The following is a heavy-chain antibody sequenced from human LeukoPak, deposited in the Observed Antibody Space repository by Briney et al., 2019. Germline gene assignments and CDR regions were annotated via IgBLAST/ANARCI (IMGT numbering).Heavy chain of an antibody. J-gene: IGHJ6*02. Sequence: PSETLSLTCTVSGGYMENIYWHWIRQPPGKGLEWIGYVYYSGSTNYNPSLKSRVAISIDTSKNQFSLKLSSVTAADTAMYYCARAAPSYYGSGSLGSYYYGMDVWGQGTTVTVSS. V-gene: IGHV4-59*01. CDR1: GGYMENIY. CDR3: ARAAPSYYGSGSLGSYYYGMDV. D-gene: IGHD3-10*01. CDR2: VYYSGST.